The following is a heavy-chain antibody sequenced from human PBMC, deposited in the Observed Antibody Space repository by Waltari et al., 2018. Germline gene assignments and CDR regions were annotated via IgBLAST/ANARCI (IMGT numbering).Heavy chain of an antibody. CDR2: IYYSGST. Sequence: QVQLQESGPGLVKPSETLSLTCTVSGGSISSYYWSWIRQRPGKGLEWIGYIYYSGSTNYNPSLKSRVTISVDTSKNQFSLKLSSVTAADTAVYYCARDNKRAVAVGTGGMDVWGQGTTVTVSS. CDR3: ARDNKRAVAVGTGGMDV. J-gene: IGHJ6*02. V-gene: IGHV4-59*01. CDR1: GGSISSYY. D-gene: IGHD6-19*01.